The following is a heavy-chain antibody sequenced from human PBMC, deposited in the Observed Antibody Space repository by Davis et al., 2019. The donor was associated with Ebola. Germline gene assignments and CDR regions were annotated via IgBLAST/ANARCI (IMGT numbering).Heavy chain of an antibody. CDR2: ISSSSHSI. D-gene: IGHD3-10*01. CDR1: GFSFTTYS. J-gene: IGHJ6*02. Sequence: PGGSLRLSCAASGFSFTTYSMSWVRQATGKGLEWLSYISSSSHSIYYADPVRGRFTVSRDNADNCLYLHMDSLTDEDTAVYYCARGDFGSGSYYADVWGQGTTVTVSS. CDR3: ARGDFGSGSYYADV. V-gene: IGHV3-48*02.